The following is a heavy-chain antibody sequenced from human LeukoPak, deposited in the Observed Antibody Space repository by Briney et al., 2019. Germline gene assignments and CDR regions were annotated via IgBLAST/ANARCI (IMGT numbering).Heavy chain of an antibody. D-gene: IGHD3-10*01. CDR3: ARFYYGSSMDAFDI. CDR1: GGSISSGDYY. V-gene: IGHV4-30-4*01. J-gene: IGHJ3*02. CDR2: IYYSGST. Sequence: SQTPSLTCTVSGGSISSGDYYWSWIRQPPGKGLEWIGHIYYSGSTYYNPTLKSRVTISVDTSKNQFSLKLSSVTAADTAVYYCARFYYGSSMDAFDIWGQGTMVTVSS.